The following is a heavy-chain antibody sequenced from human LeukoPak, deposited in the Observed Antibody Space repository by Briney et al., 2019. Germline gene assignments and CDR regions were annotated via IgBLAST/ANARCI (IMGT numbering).Heavy chain of an antibody. CDR1: GYTFTAYY. V-gene: IGHV1-2*02. J-gene: IGHJ4*02. CDR3: ARKRGVTTVTTQPLDY. D-gene: IGHD4-17*01. CDR2: INPNSGGT. Sequence: ASMKVSCNASGYTFTAYYMHYVRHAPGQGIYWILSINPNSGGTNYAQKFQGSVTMTRDTSISTAYMELSRLRSDDTAVYYCARKRGVTTVTTQPLDYWGQGTLVTVSS.